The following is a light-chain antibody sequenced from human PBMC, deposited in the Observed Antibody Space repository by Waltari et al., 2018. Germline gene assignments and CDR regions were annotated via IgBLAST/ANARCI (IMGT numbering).Light chain of an antibody. Sequence: DIQMTQSPSTLPASVGDRVTISCRASRTIRTWLAWYQQKPEKAPKLLFYETSSLESGVASRFSGGGSGTLFTLTSSSQHPDDFATYCCQQYNSYSTFGEGTKVEIK. CDR1: RTIRTW. CDR3: QQYNSYST. CDR2: ETS. J-gene: IGKJ4*01. V-gene: IGKV1-5*03.